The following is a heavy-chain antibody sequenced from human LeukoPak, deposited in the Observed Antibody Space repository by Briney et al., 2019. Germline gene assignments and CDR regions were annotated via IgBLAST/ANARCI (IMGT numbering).Heavy chain of an antibody. J-gene: IGHJ4*02. CDR3: ARRGVYYYDSSGRANYYFDF. V-gene: IGHV1-18*01. Sequence: ASVKVSCKTSGYTFSNYGIAWVRQAPGQGLEWVGWISVYNGNTNYPRNLQGRVTMTTDTSTRTAYMELRSLRPDDTAMYYCARRGVYYYDSSGRANYYFDFWGQGTLVTVSS. D-gene: IGHD3-22*01. CDR2: ISVYNGNT. CDR1: GYTFSNYG.